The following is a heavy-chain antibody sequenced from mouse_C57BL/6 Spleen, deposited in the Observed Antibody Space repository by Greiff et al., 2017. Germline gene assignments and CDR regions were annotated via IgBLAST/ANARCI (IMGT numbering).Heavy chain of an antibody. CDR1: GFTFTSYW. CDR3: ARGEGRHPVNY. V-gene: IGHV1-72*01. J-gene: IGHJ4*01. CDR2: IGPNGGGT. Sequence: QVQLQQPGAELVKPGASVKLSCTASGFTFTSYWMPWVHQRPGRGLEWIGRIGPNGGGTKYTEKVKSKATLTIDKPTSTAYMQLSSLTSEDSAVYYCARGEGRHPVNYWGQGTSVTVSS. D-gene: IGHD2-12*01.